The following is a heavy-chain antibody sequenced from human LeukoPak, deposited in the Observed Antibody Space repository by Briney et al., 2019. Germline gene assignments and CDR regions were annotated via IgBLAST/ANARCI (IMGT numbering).Heavy chain of an antibody. Sequence: KPGGSLRLSCAASGFTFSDYYMSWIRQAPGKGLEWVSYISSSGSTIYCADSVKGRFTISRDNAKNSLYLQMNSLRAEDTAVYYCARVWNTYYDFWSGLNWFDPWGQGTLVTVSS. J-gene: IGHJ5*02. CDR2: ISSSGSTI. V-gene: IGHV3-11*04. D-gene: IGHD3-3*01. CDR1: GFTFSDYY. CDR3: ARVWNTYYDFWSGLNWFDP.